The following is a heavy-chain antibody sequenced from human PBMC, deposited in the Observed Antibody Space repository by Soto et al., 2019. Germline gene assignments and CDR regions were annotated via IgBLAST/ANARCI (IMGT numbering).Heavy chain of an antibody. CDR1: GFSLSTSGMC. D-gene: IGHD3-10*01. CDR3: ARIWFGGPQYYYYGMDV. J-gene: IGHJ6*02. CDR2: IDWDDDK. Sequence: SGPTLVNPTQTLTLTSTFSGFSLSTSGMCVSWIRQPPGKALEWLALIDWDDDKYYSTSLKTRLTISNDTSKNQVVLTMTNMDPVDTATYYCARIWFGGPQYYYYGMDVWGQGT. V-gene: IGHV2-70*01.